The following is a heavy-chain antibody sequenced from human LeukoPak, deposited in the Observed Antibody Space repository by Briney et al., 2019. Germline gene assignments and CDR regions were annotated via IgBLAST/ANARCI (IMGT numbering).Heavy chain of an antibody. CDR1: GGSISSYY. CDR2: IYYSGST. D-gene: IGHD6-19*01. J-gene: IGHJ4*02. V-gene: IGHV4-59*01. Sequence: SETLSLTCTVSGGSISSYYWSWIRQPPGKGLEWIGYIYYSGSTNYNPSLKSRVTISVDTSKNQFSLKLSSVTAADTAVYYCARVGYSSGWANRPTHYFDYWGQGTLVTVSS. CDR3: ARVGYSSGWANRPTHYFDY.